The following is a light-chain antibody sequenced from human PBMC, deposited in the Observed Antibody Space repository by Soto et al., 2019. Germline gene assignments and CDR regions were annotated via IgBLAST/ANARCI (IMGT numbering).Light chain of an antibody. Sequence: QSVLTQPASVSGSPGQSITISCTGTSSDVGGYNYVSWYQQHPGKAPKLVISDVSNRPSGVSNRFSGSKSGNTASLTISGLQAEDEADYYCSSYTRSNTLVFGGGTKVTVL. J-gene: IGLJ2*01. CDR1: SSDVGGYNY. CDR3: SSYTRSNTLV. V-gene: IGLV2-14*01. CDR2: DVS.